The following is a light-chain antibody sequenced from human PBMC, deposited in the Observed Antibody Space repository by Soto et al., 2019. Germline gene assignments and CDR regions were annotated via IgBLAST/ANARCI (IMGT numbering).Light chain of an antibody. V-gene: IGLV4-69*01. CDR3: QTWGTGIRL. J-gene: IGLJ1*01. CDR1: SSHSSYA. Sequence: QSVLTQSPSASASLGASVKLTCTLSSSHSSYAIAWHQQQPQQGPRYLMKLNSDGIHSKGDGITDRFSGSSSGAERYLTISSLQSEDEADYYCQTWGTGIRLFGTGTQLTVL. CDR2: LNSDGIH.